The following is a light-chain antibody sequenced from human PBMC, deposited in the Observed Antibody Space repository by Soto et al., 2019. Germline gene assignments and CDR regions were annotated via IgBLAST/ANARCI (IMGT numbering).Light chain of an antibody. CDR2: GAS. CDR3: QQYNNWPGT. CDR1: QTVSSS. Sequence: EIVLTQSPGTLSLSPGERATLSCRASQTVSSSQLAWYQQKPGQAPRLLIYGASTRATGIPARFSGSGSGTEFTLTISSLQSEDFAVYYCQQYNNWPGTFGQGTKVDIK. J-gene: IGKJ1*01. V-gene: IGKV3-15*01.